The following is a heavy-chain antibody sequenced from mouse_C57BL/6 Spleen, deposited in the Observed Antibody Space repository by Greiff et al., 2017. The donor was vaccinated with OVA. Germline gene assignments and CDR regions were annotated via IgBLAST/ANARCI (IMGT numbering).Heavy chain of an antibody. V-gene: IGHV1-82*01. Sequence: VQLQESGPELVKPGASVKISCKASGYAFSSSWMNWVKQRPGKGLEWIGRIYPGDGDTNYNGKFKGKATLTADKSSSTAYMQLSSLTSEDSAVYFCARSNGYDAMDYWGQGTSVTVSS. J-gene: IGHJ4*01. CDR3: ARSNGYDAMDY. CDR1: GYAFSSSW. CDR2: IYPGDGDT.